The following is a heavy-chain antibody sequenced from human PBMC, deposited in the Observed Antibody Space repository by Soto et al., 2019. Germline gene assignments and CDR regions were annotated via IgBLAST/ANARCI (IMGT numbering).Heavy chain of an antibody. CDR1: GGSFSGYY. Sequence: PSETLSLTCAVYGGSFSGYYWSWIRQPPGKGLEWIGEINHSGSTNYNPSLKSRVTISVDTSKNQFSLKLSSVTAADTAVYYCARGPLYPDYWGQGTLVTVSS. CDR2: INHSGST. V-gene: IGHV4-34*01. J-gene: IGHJ4*02. CDR3: ARGPLYPDY.